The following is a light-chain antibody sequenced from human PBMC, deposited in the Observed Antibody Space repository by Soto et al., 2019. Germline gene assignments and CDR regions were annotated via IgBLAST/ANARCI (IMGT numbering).Light chain of an antibody. CDR1: QSVSGS. Sequence: EIGMTQSPATLSVSPGERATLSCRASQSVSGSLSWYQQKPGQAPRLLIYGASTRATGIPARFSGSGSGTEFTLTISSLQSEDFAVYYCQPYNTWPGGPFGQGTKADIK. J-gene: IGKJ1*01. CDR3: QPYNTWPGGP. CDR2: GAS. V-gene: IGKV3-15*01.